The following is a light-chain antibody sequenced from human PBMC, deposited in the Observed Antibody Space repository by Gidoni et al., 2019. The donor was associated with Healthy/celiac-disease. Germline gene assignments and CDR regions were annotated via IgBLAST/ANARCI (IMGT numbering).Light chain of an antibody. CDR3: QVWDSSSDHVV. Sequence: SYVLTQPPSVSVAPGKTARITCGGNNLGSKSVHWYQQKPGQAPVLVIYYDSDRPSGIPERFSGSNSGNTATLTISRVEAGDGADYYCQVWDSSSDHVVFGGGTKLTVL. CDR2: YDS. CDR1: NLGSKS. J-gene: IGLJ2*01. V-gene: IGLV3-21*04.